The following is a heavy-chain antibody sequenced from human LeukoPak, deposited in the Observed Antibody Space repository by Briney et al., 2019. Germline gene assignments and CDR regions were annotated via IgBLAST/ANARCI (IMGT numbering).Heavy chain of an antibody. CDR2: IYYSGST. Sequence: SETLSLTCTVSGGSISSSSYYWGWIRQPPGKGLEWIGSIYYSGSTYYNPSLKSRVTISVDTSKNQFPLKLSSVTAADTAVYYCASRSSPEYYYYYYMDVWGKGTTVTVSS. CDR3: ASRSSPEYYYYYYMDV. J-gene: IGHJ6*03. CDR1: GGSISSSSYY. V-gene: IGHV4-39*01.